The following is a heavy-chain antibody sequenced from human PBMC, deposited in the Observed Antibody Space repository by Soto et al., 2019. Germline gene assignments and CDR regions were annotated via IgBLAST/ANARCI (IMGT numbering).Heavy chain of an antibody. CDR2: IFYSGST. V-gene: IGHV4-39*07. CDR1: GGSISSSSYY. J-gene: IGHJ3*02. Sequence: PSETLSLTCTVSGGSISSSSYYWGWIRQPPGKGLEWIGSIFYSGSTYYNPSLKSRVTISVDTSKKQFSLNLGSVTAADTAIYYCARYFDWPSGFEIRGQGTMVTVS. CDR3: ARYFDWPSGFEI. D-gene: IGHD3-9*01.